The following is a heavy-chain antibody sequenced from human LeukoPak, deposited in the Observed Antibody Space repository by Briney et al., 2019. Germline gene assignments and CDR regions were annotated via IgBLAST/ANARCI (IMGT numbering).Heavy chain of an antibody. Sequence: ASVKVSCKASGGTFSSHAISWVRQAPGQGLEWMGGIIPIFGTANYAQKFQGRVTITADESTSTAYMELSSLRSEDTAVYYCARGQNNWNPFDYWGQGTLVTVSS. D-gene: IGHD1-20*01. J-gene: IGHJ4*02. CDR1: GGTFSSHA. V-gene: IGHV1-69*13. CDR2: IIPIFGTA. CDR3: ARGQNNWNPFDY.